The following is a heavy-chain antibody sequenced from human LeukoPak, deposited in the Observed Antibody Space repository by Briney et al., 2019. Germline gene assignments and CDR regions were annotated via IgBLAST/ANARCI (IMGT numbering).Heavy chain of an antibody. J-gene: IGHJ6*03. CDR2: ISSSGGTI. CDR3: ARDEEYGDYLYYYYYYMDV. D-gene: IGHD4-17*01. Sequence: GGSLRLSCAASGFTFSDYYMTWIRQAPGKGLEWVSYISSSGGTIYYADSVKGRFTISRDNAKNSLYLQMNSLRAEDTAVYYCARDEEYGDYLYYYYYYMDVWGKGTTVTVSS. CDR1: GFTFSDYY. V-gene: IGHV3-11*04.